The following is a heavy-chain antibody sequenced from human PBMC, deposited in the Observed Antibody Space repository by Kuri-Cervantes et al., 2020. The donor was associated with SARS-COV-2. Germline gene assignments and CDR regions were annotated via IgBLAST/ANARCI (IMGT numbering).Heavy chain of an antibody. J-gene: IGHJ4*02. CDR1: GFTFSSYW. CDR3: ASGGDCSSTSCYRAEVN. V-gene: IGHV3-7*01. D-gene: IGHD2-2*02. Sequence: LSLTCAASGFTFSSYWMSWVRQAPGKGLEWVANIKQDGGEKYYVDSVKGRFTISRDNAKNSLYLQMNSLRAEDTAVYYCASGGDCSSTSCYRAEVNWGQGTLVTVSS. CDR2: IKQDGGEK.